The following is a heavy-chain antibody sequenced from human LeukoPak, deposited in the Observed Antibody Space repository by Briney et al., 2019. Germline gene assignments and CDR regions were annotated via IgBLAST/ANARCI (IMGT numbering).Heavy chain of an antibody. CDR3: AKDRVLLWFGELYFDY. Sequence: HPGGSLRLSCAASGFTFSSYGMHWVRQAPGKGLEWVAVIWYDGSNKYYADSVKGRFTISRDNSKNTLYLQMNSLRAEDTAVYYCAKDRVLLWFGELYFDYWGQGTLVTVSS. V-gene: IGHV3-33*06. CDR2: IWYDGSNK. CDR1: GFTFSSYG. D-gene: IGHD3-10*01. J-gene: IGHJ4*02.